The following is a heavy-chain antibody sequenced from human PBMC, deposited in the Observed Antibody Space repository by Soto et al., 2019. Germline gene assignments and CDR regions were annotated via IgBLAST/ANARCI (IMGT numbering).Heavy chain of an antibody. J-gene: IGHJ6*02. D-gene: IGHD3-10*01. Sequence: TLSLTFTVSVCSISSGYYYWSWIRQPPGKGLEWIGYIYYSGSTYYNPSLKSRVTISVDTSKNQFSLKLSSVTAADTAVYYCARDYPYGSGTYYYYYYGMDVWGQGTKVTVSS. V-gene: IGHV4-30-4*01. CDR3: ARDYPYGSGTYYYYYYGMDV. CDR2: IYYSGST. CDR1: VCSISSGYYY.